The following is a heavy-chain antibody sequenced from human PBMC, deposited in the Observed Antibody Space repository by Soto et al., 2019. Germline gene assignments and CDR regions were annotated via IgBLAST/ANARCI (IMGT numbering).Heavy chain of an antibody. CDR1: GDSISAYY. J-gene: IGHJ6*02. CDR3: ARLERTVTGYYYYYRDLDV. D-gene: IGHD4-17*01. CDR2: IYNSGFT. V-gene: IGHV4-59*01. Sequence: KSSETLSLTCTVSGDSISAYYWSWIRQPPGKGLEWIGHIYNSGFTNYNPSLEGRVTISVDTSRNYFSLKVRSVTTADTAVYYCARLERTVTGYYYYYRDLDVWGHVATVTVSS.